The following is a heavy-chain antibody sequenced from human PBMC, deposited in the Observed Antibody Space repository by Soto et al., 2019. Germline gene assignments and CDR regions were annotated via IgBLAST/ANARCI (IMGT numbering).Heavy chain of an antibody. J-gene: IGHJ6*02. V-gene: IGHV4-59*01. CDR2: LYYSGNT. CDR3: ARGGSEGGLDV. Sequence: QMQLQESGPGVVKPSETLSLTCTVSGASISTYYWTWIRQAPGKGLEWTGFLYYSGNTNYNPSLKSRITMSVDTSKNHFYLTLTSATAADTAVYFCARGGSEGGLDVWGQGTTVAVSS. CDR1: GASISTYY. D-gene: IGHD3-10*01.